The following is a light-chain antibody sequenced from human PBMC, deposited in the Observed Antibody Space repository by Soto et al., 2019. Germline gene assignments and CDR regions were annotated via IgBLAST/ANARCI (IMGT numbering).Light chain of an antibody. V-gene: IGKV1-5*01. CDR2: DVS. CDR1: QKSSPW. Sequence: DIEMVQSPSALSASVGDTVTITCRASQKSSPWLAWYQQKPGQAPKLLMYDVSSLKRGVPSRFSGSGSGTEFTLTISSLQPDDFATYYCQQYNDYSATFGLGTKVDI. J-gene: IGKJ1*01. CDR3: QQYNDYSAT.